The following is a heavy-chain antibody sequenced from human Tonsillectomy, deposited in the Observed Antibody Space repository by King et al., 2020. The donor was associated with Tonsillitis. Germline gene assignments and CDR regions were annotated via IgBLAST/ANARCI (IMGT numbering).Heavy chain of an antibody. J-gene: IGHJ5*02. D-gene: IGHD1-1*01. Sequence: VQLVESGGGVVQPGGCLRLSCAASGFTFSNYAMHWVRQAPGKGLEWVAFIAYDGRNKDHADSVKGRFTISRDNSKDTLFLEMNSLRVEDTAVYYCAKEGPAGATGAKGFDPWGQGTLVTVSS. CDR1: GFTFSNYA. CDR3: AKEGPAGATGAKGFDP. V-gene: IGHV3-30*02. CDR2: IAYDGRNK.